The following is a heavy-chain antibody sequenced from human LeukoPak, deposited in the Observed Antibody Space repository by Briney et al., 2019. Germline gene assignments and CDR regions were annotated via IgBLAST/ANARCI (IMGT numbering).Heavy chain of an antibody. CDR2: IYSGGYT. CDR3: ATGLLSPQRTADY. D-gene: IGHD3-10*01. Sequence: GGSLRLSCAASGFSVSSNYMSWVRQAPGKGLEWVSVIYSGGYTNYADSVKGRFTISRDNSKNTLYLQMNSLRVEDTAVYYCATGLLSPQRTADYWGQGTLVTVSS. J-gene: IGHJ4*02. V-gene: IGHV3-53*01. CDR1: GFSVSSNY.